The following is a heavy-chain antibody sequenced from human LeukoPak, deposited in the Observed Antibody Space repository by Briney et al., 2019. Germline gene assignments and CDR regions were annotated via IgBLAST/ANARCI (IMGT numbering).Heavy chain of an antibody. CDR1: GGTFSSYA. J-gene: IGHJ4*02. CDR2: IIPIFGTA. Sequence: GASVKVSCKASGGTFSSYAISWVRQAPGQGLEWMGGIIPIFGTANYAQKFQGRVTITTDESTSTASMELSSLRSEDAAVYYCARADYDTTSYFDYWGQGTLVTVSS. D-gene: IGHD3-9*01. CDR3: ARADYDTTSYFDY. V-gene: IGHV1-69*05.